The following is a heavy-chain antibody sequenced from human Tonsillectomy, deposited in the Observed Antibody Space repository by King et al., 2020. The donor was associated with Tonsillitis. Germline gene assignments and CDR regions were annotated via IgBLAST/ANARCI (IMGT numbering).Heavy chain of an antibody. CDR2: INPNSGGT. J-gene: IGHJ4*02. D-gene: IGHD6-19*01. V-gene: IGHV1-2*02. CDR3: ARDALADIALSGGGWYNYFDY. CDR1: GYTFTGYY. Sequence: VQLVESGAEVKKPGASVKVSCKASGYTFTGYYMHWVRQAPGQGLECMGWINPNSGGTNHAQKFQGRVTMTRDTSIRTAYMELVRLRSDDTAVFYCARDALADIALSGGGWYNYFDYWGQGTLVTVSS.